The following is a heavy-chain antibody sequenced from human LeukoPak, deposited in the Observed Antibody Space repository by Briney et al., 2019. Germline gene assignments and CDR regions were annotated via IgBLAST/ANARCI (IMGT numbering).Heavy chain of an antibody. CDR2: IYYSAST. J-gene: IGHJ3*01. CDR3: ARHPAGVDAFDV. D-gene: IGHD2-15*01. CDR1: GGSISSTSHY. Sequence: SETLSLTCTVSGGSISSTSHYWDWLRQPPGKGLEWIGSIYYSASTYYSPSLKSRVTISVDTSNNQFSLTLSSVTAADTAVYYCARHPAGVDAFDVWGQGTMVTVSS. V-gene: IGHV4-39*01.